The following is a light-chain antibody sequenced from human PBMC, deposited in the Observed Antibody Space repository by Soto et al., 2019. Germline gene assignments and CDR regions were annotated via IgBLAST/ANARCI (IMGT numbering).Light chain of an antibody. CDR2: GAS. J-gene: IGKJ1*01. CDR3: QYGSSGT. Sequence: AIQMTQSPSSLSASVGDRVTITCRASQDISDDVGWYQQTPGKAPKLLISGASRLQSGVPSRFSGSGSGAQFTLTITSLRPEDSAIYCQQYGSSGTFGQGTKVDIK. CDR1: QDISDD. V-gene: IGKV1-6*01.